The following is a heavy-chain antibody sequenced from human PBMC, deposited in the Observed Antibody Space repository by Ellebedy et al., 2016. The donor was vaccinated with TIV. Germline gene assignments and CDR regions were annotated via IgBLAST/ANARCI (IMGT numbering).Heavy chain of an antibody. CDR2: IDGSGGNT. CDR3: AKDVHYKWNHPGRHHYHMDV. Sequence: PGGSLRLSCAASGFTFTSFAMTWVRQAPGNGLEWVSSIDGSGGNTYYADSVKGRFSISRDNSKDTLYLQMNSLRAEDTAVYYCAKDVHYKWNHPGRHHYHMDVWGQGTTVTVSS. D-gene: IGHD1-14*01. J-gene: IGHJ6*03. CDR1: GFTFTSFA. V-gene: IGHV3-23*01.